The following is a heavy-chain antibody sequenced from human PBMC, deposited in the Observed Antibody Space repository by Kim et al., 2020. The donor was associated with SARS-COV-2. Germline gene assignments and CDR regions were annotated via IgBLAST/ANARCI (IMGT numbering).Heavy chain of an antibody. J-gene: IGHJ4*02. CDR2: IRSKAYGGTT. CDR1: GFTFGDYA. V-gene: IGHV3-49*04. Sequence: GGSLRLSCTASGFTFGDYAMSWVRQAPGKGLEWVGFIRSKAYGGTTEYAASVKGRFTISRDDSKSIAYLQMNSLKTEDTAVYYCTRDVDFWSGYYFDYWGQGTLVTVSS. D-gene: IGHD3-3*01. CDR3: TRDVDFWSGYYFDY.